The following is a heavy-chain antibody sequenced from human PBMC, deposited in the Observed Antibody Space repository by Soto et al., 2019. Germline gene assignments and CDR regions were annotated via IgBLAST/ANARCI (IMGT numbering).Heavy chain of an antibody. V-gene: IGHV3-48*01. CDR1: GFTFSSYS. Sequence: GGSLRLSCAASGFTFSSYSMNWVRQAPGKGLEWASYISSSSSTIYYADSVKGRFTISRDNAKNSLYLQMNSLRAEDTAVYYCARDPLAYCGGDCYGHDYWGQGTLVTVSS. CDR2: ISSSSSTI. J-gene: IGHJ4*02. D-gene: IGHD2-21*02. CDR3: ARDPLAYCGGDCYGHDY.